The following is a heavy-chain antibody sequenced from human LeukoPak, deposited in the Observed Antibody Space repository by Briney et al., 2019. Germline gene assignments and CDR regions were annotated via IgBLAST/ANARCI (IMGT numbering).Heavy chain of an antibody. V-gene: IGHV3-7*03. D-gene: IGHD3-22*01. CDR2: IKQDGSGK. J-gene: IGHJ4*02. CDR1: GFTFINYW. CDR3: AKLLYYYDSSQPY. Sequence: PGGSLRLSCSASGFTFINYWMSWVRQAPGKGPEWVANIKQDGSGKYYVDSVKGRFTISRDNAKNSLYLQMNSLRAEDTAVYYCAKLLYYYDSSQPYWGQGTLVTVSS.